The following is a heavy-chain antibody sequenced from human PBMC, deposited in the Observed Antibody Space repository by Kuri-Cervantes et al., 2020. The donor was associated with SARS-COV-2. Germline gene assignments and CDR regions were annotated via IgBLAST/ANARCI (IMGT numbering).Heavy chain of an antibody. J-gene: IGHJ4*02. CDR1: GFIFSDYY. V-gene: IGHV3-11*04. D-gene: IGHD3-10*01. CDR2: ISSSGSTI. CDR3: ARDQVSLDYGSGSTDY. Sequence: GGSLRLSCTASGFIFSDYYMTWIRQAPGKGLEWVSYISSSGSTIYYADSVKGRFTISRDNAKNSLYLQMNSLRAEDTAVYYCARDQVSLDYGSGSTDYWGQGTLVTVSS.